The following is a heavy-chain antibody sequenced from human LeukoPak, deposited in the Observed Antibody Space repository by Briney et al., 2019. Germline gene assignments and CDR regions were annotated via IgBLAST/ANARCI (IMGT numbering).Heavy chain of an antibody. J-gene: IGHJ6*02. CDR3: ARDGGSFSYNMDV. D-gene: IGHD1-26*01. CDR2: IDPSGCGT. Sequence: ASVKVSCKASGYTFTNYYMHWVRQAPGQGLEWMGVIDPSGCGTSHAQKFQGRVTMTSDTSTSTVYMELSSLRSEDTAVYFCARDGGSFSYNMDVRGQGTTVTVSS. V-gene: IGHV1-46*01. CDR1: GYTFTNYY.